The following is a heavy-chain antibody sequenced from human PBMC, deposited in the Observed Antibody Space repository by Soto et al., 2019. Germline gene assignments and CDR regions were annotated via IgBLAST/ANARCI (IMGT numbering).Heavy chain of an antibody. D-gene: IGHD2-2*01. J-gene: IGHJ4*02. CDR1: GCSISSGDYY. CDR3: ARDPEYCSSSSCWYYFDY. Sequence: PSETLSLTCPVSGCSISSGDYYWSWVRQPPGKGLEWIGNIYYSGSTHYNPSLKSRVTISVDTSKNQLSLQLSSVTAADTAVYYCARDPEYCSSSSCWYYFDYWGQGTLVTVSS. CDR2: IYYSGST. V-gene: IGHV4-30-4*01.